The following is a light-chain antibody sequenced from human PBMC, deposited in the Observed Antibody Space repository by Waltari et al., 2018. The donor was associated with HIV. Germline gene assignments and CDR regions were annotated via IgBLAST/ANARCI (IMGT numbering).Light chain of an antibody. V-gene: IGLV1-44*01. CDR3: AAWDDSVNGLV. CDR1: SSNIGSNT. CDR2: HNS. J-gene: IGLJ3*02. Sequence: QSVLTQPPSASGTAGQRVTISCSGTSSNIGSNTVNWHQPLPGTAPKLLIDHNSQRPSGGPDRVSVSKSGTSASLAISGLQSEDEADYYCAAWDDSVNGLVFGGGTKLTV.